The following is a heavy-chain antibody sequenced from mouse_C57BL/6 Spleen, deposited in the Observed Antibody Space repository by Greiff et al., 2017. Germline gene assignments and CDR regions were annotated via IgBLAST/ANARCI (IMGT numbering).Heavy chain of an antibody. CDR1: GYTFTDHT. V-gene: IGHV1-78*01. D-gene: IGHD2-4*01. Sequence: QVQLQQSDAELVKPGASVKLSCKASGYTFTDHTIHWMKQRPEQGLDWIGYLYPRDGSTKYNEKFKGKATLTAAKASSTAYMQLNSLTSADSAVDFYARSNYDCRGAMDYWGQGTSVTVSS. CDR2: LYPRDGST. J-gene: IGHJ4*01. CDR3: ARSNYDCRGAMDY.